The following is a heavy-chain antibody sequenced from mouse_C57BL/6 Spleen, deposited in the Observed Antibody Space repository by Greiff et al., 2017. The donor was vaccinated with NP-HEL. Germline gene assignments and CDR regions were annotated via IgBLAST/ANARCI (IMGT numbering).Heavy chain of an antibody. D-gene: IGHD1-1*01. V-gene: IGHV1-22*01. J-gene: IGHJ3*01. Sequence: QLQQSGPELVKPGASVKMSCKASGYTFTDYNMHWVKQSHGKSLEWIGYINPNNGGTSYNQKFKGKATLTVNKSSSTAYMELRSLTSEDSAVYYCARYYGSSAWFAYWGQGTLVTVSA. CDR3: ARYYGSSAWFAY. CDR1: GYTFTDYN. CDR2: INPNNGGT.